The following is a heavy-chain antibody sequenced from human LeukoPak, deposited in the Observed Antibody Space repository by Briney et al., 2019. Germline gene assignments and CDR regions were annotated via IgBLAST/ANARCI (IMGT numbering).Heavy chain of an antibody. CDR1: GFTFSGSA. D-gene: IGHD3/OR15-3a*01. V-gene: IGHV3-73*01. J-gene: IGHJ4*02. CDR2: IRSKANSYAT. Sequence: PGGSLRLSCAASGFTFSGSAMHWVRQASGKGLEWVGRIRSKANSYATAYAASVKGRFTISRDDSKNTAYLQMNSLKTEDTAVYYCAKEGTWFDYWGQGTLVTVSS. CDR3: AKEGTWFDY.